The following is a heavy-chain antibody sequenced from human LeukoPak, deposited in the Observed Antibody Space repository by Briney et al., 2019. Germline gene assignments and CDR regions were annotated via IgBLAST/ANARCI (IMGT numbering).Heavy chain of an antibody. V-gene: IGHV3-23*01. D-gene: IGHD2-15*01. CDR3: AKAPVTTCRGAFCCPFDY. CDR1: GFTLSSYA. CDR2: ISDTGNT. Sequence: PGGSLRLSCAASGFTLSSYAMSWVRQAPGKGLGWVSAISDTGNTYHADSVKGRFTISRDSSKNTLFLQMNRLRPEDAAVYYCAKAPVTTCRGAFCCPFDYWGPGTLVTVSS. J-gene: IGHJ4*02.